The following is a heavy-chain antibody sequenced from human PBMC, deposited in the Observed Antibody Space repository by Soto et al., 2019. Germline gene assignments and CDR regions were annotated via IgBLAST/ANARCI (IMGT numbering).Heavy chain of an antibody. CDR3: ARGGSGYDILTGYYVLGMDV. Sequence: SETLSLTCAVSGYSISSGYYWGWIRQPPGKGLEWIGSIYHSGSTYYNPSLKSRVTISVDTSKNQFSLKLSSVTAADTAVYYCARGGSGYDILTGYYVLGMDVWGQGTTVTVSS. CDR2: IYHSGST. V-gene: IGHV4-38-2*01. J-gene: IGHJ6*02. CDR1: GYSISSGYY. D-gene: IGHD3-9*01.